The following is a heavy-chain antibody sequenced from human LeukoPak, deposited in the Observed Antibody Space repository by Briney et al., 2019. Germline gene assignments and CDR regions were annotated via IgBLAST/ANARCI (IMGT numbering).Heavy chain of an antibody. Sequence: GRSLRLSCAASGFTFDDYAMHWVRQAPGKGLEWVAFIRYDGSNKYYADSAKGRFTISRDNSKNTLYLQMNSLRAEDTAVYYCAKEELITIFGVVGDAFDIWGQGTMVTVSS. D-gene: IGHD3-3*01. CDR2: IRYDGSNK. J-gene: IGHJ3*02. CDR3: AKEELITIFGVVGDAFDI. V-gene: IGHV3-30*02. CDR1: GFTFDDYA.